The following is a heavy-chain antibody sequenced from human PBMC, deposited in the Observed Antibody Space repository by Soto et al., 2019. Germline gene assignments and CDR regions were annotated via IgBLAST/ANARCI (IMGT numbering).Heavy chain of an antibody. D-gene: IGHD4-17*01. CDR2: IIPIFGTA. V-gene: IGHV1-69*13. CDR3: ASTLRDHYGDYEESADMDV. Sequence: SVKVSCKASGGTFSSYAISWVRQAPGQGLEWMGGIIPIFGTANYAQKFQGRVTITADESTSTAYMELRSLRSDDTAVYYCASTLRDHYGDYEESADMDVWGKRTTVTVSS. J-gene: IGHJ6*03. CDR1: GGTFSSYA.